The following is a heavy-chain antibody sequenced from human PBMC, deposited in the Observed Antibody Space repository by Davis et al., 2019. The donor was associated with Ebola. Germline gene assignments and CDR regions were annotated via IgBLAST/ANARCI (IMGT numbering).Heavy chain of an antibody. Sequence: AASVKVSCKASGYTFTGYYMHWVRQAPGQGLEWMGRIIPILGIATYAQKFQGRVTITADKSTSTAYMELSSLRSEDTAVYYCARRLGYCTNGVCASGGWFDPWGQGTLVTVSS. V-gene: IGHV1-69*02. CDR1: GYTFTGYY. CDR3: ARRLGYCTNGVCASGGWFDP. CDR2: IIPILGIA. D-gene: IGHD2-8*01. J-gene: IGHJ5*02.